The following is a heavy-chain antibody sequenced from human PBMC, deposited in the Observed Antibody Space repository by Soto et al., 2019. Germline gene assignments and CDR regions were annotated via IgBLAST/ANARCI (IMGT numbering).Heavy chain of an antibody. D-gene: IGHD7-27*01. CDR2: IYYSGST. CDR1: GGSISSSSYY. V-gene: IGHV4-39*01. CDR3: ARPGVYYYYGMDV. J-gene: IGHJ6*02. Sequence: QLQLQESGPGLVKPSETLSLTCTVSGGSISSSSYYWGWIRQPPGKGLEWIGSIYYSGSTYYNPSLKSRVTISVDTSKNQFSLKLSSVTAADTAVYYCARPGVYYYYGMDVWGQGTTVTVSS.